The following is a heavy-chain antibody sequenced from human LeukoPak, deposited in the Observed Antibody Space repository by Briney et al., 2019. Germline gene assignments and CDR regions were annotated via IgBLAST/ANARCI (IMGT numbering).Heavy chain of an antibody. D-gene: IGHD2-2*01. CDR3: ARGNVVVPAAVYGMDV. CDR1: GGTFSSYA. V-gene: IGHV1-69*04. Sequence: SVKVSCKASGGTFSSYAISWVRQAPGQGLEWMGRIIPIFGIANYAQKLQGRVTITADKSTSTAYMELSSLRSEDTAVYYCARGNVVVPAAVYGMDVWGQGTTVTVSS. CDR2: IIPIFGIA. J-gene: IGHJ6*02.